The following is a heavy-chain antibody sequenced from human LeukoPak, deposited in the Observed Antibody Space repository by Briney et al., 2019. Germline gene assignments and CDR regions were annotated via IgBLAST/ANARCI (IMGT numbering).Heavy chain of an antibody. D-gene: IGHD3-22*01. CDR2: IVVGSGNT. CDR1: GFTFTSSA. Sequence: ASVKVSCKASGFTFTSSAVQWVRQARGQRLEWIGWIVVGSGNTNYAQKFQERVTITRDMSTSTAYMELSSLRSEDTAVYYCAAVGHYYDSSGYSMFDYWGQGTLVTVPS. J-gene: IGHJ4*02. CDR3: AAVGHYYDSSGYSMFDY. V-gene: IGHV1-58*01.